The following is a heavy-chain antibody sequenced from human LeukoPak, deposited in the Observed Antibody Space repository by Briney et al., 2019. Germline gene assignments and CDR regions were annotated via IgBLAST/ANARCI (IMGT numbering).Heavy chain of an antibody. CDR3: ARDVGQYCSGGSCYPLDY. V-gene: IGHV1-18*04. D-gene: IGHD2-15*01. J-gene: IGHJ4*02. CDR1: GYSFTSYG. CDR2: INPNNGNT. Sequence: GASVTVSFKTSGYSFTSYGISWVRQAPGQGQERMGWINPNNGNTDYAQRLQGRRTVTKDTSTSTAYMELRSLRSDDTALYYCARDVGQYCSGGSCYPLDYWGQGTLVTVSS.